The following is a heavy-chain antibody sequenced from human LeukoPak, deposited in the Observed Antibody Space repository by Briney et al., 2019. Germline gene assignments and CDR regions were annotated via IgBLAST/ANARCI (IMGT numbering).Heavy chain of an antibody. CDR3: ARGPDPGKVGAAIYYYYGMDV. D-gene: IGHD1-26*01. V-gene: IGHV4-34*01. CDR2: TNHSGST. J-gene: IGHJ6*02. Sequence: SETLSLTCAVYGGSFSGYYWSWIRQPPGKGLEWIGETNHSGSTNYNPSLKSRVTISVDTSKNQFSLKLSSVTAADTAVYYCARGPDPGKVGAAIYYYYGMDVWGQGTTVTVSS. CDR1: GGSFSGYY.